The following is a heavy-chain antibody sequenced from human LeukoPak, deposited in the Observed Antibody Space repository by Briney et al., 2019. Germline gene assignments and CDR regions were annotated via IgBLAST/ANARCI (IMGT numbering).Heavy chain of an antibody. J-gene: IGHJ4*02. V-gene: IGHV4-61*01. D-gene: IGHD3-22*01. CDR2: MSPSGTT. CDR3: ARGQDDRSGTFDY. Sequence: SETLSLTCTVSGDSVSSGNYYLSWIRQPPGKGLDWITYMSPSGTTKYSPSLKSRVTTSVDTSRTQFSLRLSSVTAADTAVYYCARGQDDRSGTFDYWGQGILVTVSS. CDR1: GDSVSSGNYY.